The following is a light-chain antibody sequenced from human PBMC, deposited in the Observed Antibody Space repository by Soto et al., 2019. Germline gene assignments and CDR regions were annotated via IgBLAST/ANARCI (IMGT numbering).Light chain of an antibody. V-gene: IGKV1-5*01. CDR1: QSISSW. CDR2: DAS. CDR3: QQSYSTTWM. Sequence: DVQMTQAPSTLSANRWDRGSIACQASQSISSWLAWYQQKPGKAPKLLIYDASSLESGVPSRFSGSGSETDFTLTISSLQPEDFATYSGQQSYSTTWMFGQGTKVDIK. J-gene: IGKJ1*01.